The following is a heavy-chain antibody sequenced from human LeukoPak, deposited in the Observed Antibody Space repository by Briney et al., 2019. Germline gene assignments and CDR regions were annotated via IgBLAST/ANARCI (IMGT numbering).Heavy chain of an antibody. V-gene: IGHV3-33*06. J-gene: IGHJ3*02. CDR1: GFTLSSTG. CDR3: AKERKPFDAFDI. CDR2: IWSDGINK. Sequence: PGGSLRLSCAASGFTLSSTGMHWVRQAPGKGLEWVAVIWSDGINKFYADPVRGRFTFSRDNSKNTLSLQMNSLRAEDTAVYYCAKERKPFDAFDIWGQGTMVTVSS.